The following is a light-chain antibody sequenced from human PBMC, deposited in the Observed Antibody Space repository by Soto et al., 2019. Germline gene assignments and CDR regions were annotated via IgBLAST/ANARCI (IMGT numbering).Light chain of an antibody. J-gene: IGKJ2*01. CDR3: QQYNSAPHT. V-gene: IGKV1-27*01. CDR2: AAS. Sequence: DIQMTQSPSSLSASVGDRATITCRASLGISIYLAWYQQNPGKVPKLLIYAASTLQSGVPSRFSGSGSGTDFTLTISSLQPEDVATYYCQQYNSAPHTVGQGTKLEIK. CDR1: LGISIY.